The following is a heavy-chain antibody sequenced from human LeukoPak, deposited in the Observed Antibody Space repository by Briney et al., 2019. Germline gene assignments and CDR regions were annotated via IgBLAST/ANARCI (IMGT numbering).Heavy chain of an antibody. CDR2: ISGSGFST. D-gene: IGHD4/OR15-4a*01. CDR1: GFTFSSYA. V-gene: IGHV3-23*01. Sequence: SGGSLRLSCAASGFTFSSYAMSWVRQAPGKGLEWVSAISGSGFSTYYADSVKGRFTISRDNSKNTLCLQMNSLRAEDTAVYYCAKGLWYFDYWGQGTLVTVSS. J-gene: IGHJ4*02. CDR3: AKGLWYFDY.